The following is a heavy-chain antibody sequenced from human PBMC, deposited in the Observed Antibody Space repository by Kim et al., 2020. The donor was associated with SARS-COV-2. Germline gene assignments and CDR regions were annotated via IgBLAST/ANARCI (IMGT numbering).Heavy chain of an antibody. Sequence: SEKYYVDSVKGRFNISKDKAKNSLSLEMNSLRADDTAVYYCATDSAWSFDYWDQGTLVTVSS. J-gene: IGHJ4*02. V-gene: IGHV3-7*03. D-gene: IGHD2-8*02. CDR2: SEK. CDR3: ATDSAWSFDY.